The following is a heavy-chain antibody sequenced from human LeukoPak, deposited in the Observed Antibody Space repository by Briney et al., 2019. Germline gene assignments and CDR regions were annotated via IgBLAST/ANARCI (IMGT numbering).Heavy chain of an antibody. J-gene: IGHJ3*02. V-gene: IGHV3-23*01. CDR3: ATGGIPFAFDI. D-gene: IGHD2-21*01. CDR1: GFTFSTYG. CDR2: ISGRGGST. Sequence: GGSLRLSCAASGFTFSTYGMSGGRQAPGKGLEGVSSISGRGGSTYYADSVKGRFTISRDNSKNTLYLQMNSLRAEDKAVYYCATGGIPFAFDIWGQGPMVTVSS.